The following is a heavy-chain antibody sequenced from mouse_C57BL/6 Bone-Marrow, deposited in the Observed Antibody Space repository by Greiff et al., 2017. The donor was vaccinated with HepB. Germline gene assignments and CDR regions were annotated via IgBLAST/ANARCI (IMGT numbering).Heavy chain of an antibody. V-gene: IGHV14-4*01. CDR2: IDPENGDT. CDR3: TATAQDYAMDY. D-gene: IGHD3-2*02. Sequence: VQLQQSGAELVRPGASVKLSCTASGFNITDDYMHWVKQRPEQGLEWIGWIDPENGDTEYASKFQGKATITADTSSNTAYLQLSSLTSEDTAVYYCTATAQDYAMDYWGQGTSVTVSS. CDR1: GFNITDDY. J-gene: IGHJ4*01.